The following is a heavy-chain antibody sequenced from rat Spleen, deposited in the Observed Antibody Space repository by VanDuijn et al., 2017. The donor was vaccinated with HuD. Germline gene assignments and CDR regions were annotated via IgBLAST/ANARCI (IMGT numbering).Heavy chain of an antibody. J-gene: IGHJ2*01. CDR1: GFTFSRYW. CDR2: INPDGGKT. Sequence: EVQLVETGGGLVQPGRSLKLSCVASGFTFSRYWMYWVRQAPGRGLEWVSSINPDGGKTYYPDSVKGRFTIPRDNSENTVYLQMNSLRSEDTATYYCAVSGYGYWGQGVMVTVSS. D-gene: IGHD4-3*01. V-gene: IGHV5-58*01. CDR3: AVSGYGY.